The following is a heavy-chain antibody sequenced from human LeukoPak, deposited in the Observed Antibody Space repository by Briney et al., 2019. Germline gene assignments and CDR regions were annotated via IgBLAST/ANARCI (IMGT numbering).Heavy chain of an antibody. CDR1: GYSFTSYW. J-gene: IGHJ4*02. Sequence: GESLKISCKCSGYSFTSYWIGWVRPMPGKGLEWMGIIYPGDSDTRYCPSFQGQVTIPADKSISTAYLQWSILKASDTAMYYCARQESSSWDEYYFDYWGQGTLVTVSS. CDR3: ARQESSSWDEYYFDY. D-gene: IGHD6-13*01. V-gene: IGHV5-51*01. CDR2: IYPGDSDT.